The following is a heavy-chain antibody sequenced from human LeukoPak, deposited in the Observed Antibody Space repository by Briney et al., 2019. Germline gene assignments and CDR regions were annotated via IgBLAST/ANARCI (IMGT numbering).Heavy chain of an antibody. D-gene: IGHD3-22*01. Sequence: PGGSLRLSCAASGFTFSSYEMNWVRQAPGKGLEWVSYISSSGSTIYYADSVKGRFTISRDNAKNSLYLQMNSLRAEDTAVYYCAGGVNAFDSSGYYYYWGQGTLVTVSS. V-gene: IGHV3-48*03. CDR1: GFTFSSYE. CDR3: AGGVNAFDSSGYYYY. CDR2: ISSSGSTI. J-gene: IGHJ4*02.